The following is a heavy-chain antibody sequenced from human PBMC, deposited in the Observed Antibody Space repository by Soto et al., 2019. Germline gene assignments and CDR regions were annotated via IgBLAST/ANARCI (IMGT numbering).Heavy chain of an antibody. J-gene: IGHJ4*02. D-gene: IGHD2-2*01. CDR1: GFTFSLYA. CDR2: ISGSGGST. V-gene: IGHV3-23*01. CDR3: AKDRPEGGFLEPIVVVPADDFDY. Sequence: GGSLRLSCAASGFTFSLYAMTWVRQAPGKGLEWVSAISGSGGSTYYADSVKGRFTISRDNSKNTLYLQMNSLRAEDTAVYYCAKDRPEGGFLEPIVVVPADDFDYWGQGTLVTVSS.